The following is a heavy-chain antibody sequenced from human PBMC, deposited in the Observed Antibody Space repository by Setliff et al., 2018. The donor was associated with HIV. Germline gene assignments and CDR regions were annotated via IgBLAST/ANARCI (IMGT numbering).Heavy chain of an antibody. CDR3: ARDGGYYGSGSYYGWFDP. Sequence: SVKVSCKASGYTFTSYAISWVRQAPGQGLEWMGGIIPILGIANYAQKFQGRVTITADESTSTAYMELSSLRSEDTAVYYCARDGGYYGSGSYYGWFDPWGQGTLVTVSS. CDR1: GYTFTSYA. J-gene: IGHJ5*02. D-gene: IGHD3-10*01. CDR2: IIPILGIA. V-gene: IGHV1-69*10.